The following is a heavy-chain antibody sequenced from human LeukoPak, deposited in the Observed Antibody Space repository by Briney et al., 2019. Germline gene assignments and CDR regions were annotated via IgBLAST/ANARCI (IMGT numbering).Heavy chain of an antibody. Sequence: SETLSLTCTISGGSISGYHWSWIRQPPGKGLEWIGSIFYSGSTNYNPSLRGRVTVSVDTSKNQFSLKLRSVTAADTAVFYCAREGYGDLLRVGVWGKGTTVSVSS. CDR2: IFYSGST. CDR1: GGSISGYH. J-gene: IGHJ6*04. D-gene: IGHD4-17*01. V-gene: IGHV4-59*01. CDR3: AREGYGDLLRVGV.